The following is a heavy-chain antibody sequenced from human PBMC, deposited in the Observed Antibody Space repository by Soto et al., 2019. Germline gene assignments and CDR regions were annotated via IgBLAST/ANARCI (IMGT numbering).Heavy chain of an antibody. Sequence: GGSLRLSCAASGFTFSSFEMNWVRQAPGKGPEWVSYIPSSGGTIYYADSVKGRFTTSRDNAKNSLFLQMNSLRADDTAIYYCARDGTGDFWSGYFTSFDYWGQGTLVTVSS. V-gene: IGHV3-48*03. CDR2: IPSSGGTI. CDR1: GFTFSSFE. J-gene: IGHJ4*02. D-gene: IGHD3-3*01. CDR3: ARDGTGDFWSGYFTSFDY.